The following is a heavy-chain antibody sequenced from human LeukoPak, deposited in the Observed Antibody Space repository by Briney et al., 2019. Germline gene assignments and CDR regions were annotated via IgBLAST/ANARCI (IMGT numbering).Heavy chain of an antibody. CDR1: GYTFAIYG. CDR2: ISPYDGDT. D-gene: IGHD2-21*02. J-gene: IGHJ5*02. V-gene: IGHV1-18*01. Sequence: ASVKVSCKASGYTFAIYGISWVRQAPGQGLEWMAWISPYDGDTNYAQNFEGRVTMTTETSTSTAYMELRSPRSDDTAIYYCARDYCTRGGDCYKEDLFDPWGQGTLVTVSS. CDR3: ARDYCTRGGDCYKEDLFDP.